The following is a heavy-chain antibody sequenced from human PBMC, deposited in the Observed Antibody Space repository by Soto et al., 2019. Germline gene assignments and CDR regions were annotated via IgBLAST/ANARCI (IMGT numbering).Heavy chain of an antibody. J-gene: IGHJ5*02. V-gene: IGHV3-21*01. CDR1: AFTCISYS. Sequence: PGGCLRLPCAPSAFTCISYSMNLVRQAPWKWLERVSSTTSSSSYICYADSVTGRFTISRDNAQNSLFLQMNRLRPEHSAVDSCARAATGGSCPAARYYWFEP. D-gene: IGHD2-15*01. CDR2: TTSSSSYI. CDR3: ARAATGGSCPAARYYWFEP.